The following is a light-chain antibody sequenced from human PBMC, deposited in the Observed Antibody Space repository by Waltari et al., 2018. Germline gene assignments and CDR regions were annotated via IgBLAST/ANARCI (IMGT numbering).Light chain of an antibody. Sequence: AIRITQSPSSLSASTGDRVTITCRASQVISRYLAWYQQKPGKAPKVLIYAASTLQSGVPSRFSGSGSGTDFTLTISCLQSEDFVIYYCQQYYSNPATFGQGTKVEIK. J-gene: IGKJ1*01. V-gene: IGKV1-8*01. CDR3: QQYYSNPAT. CDR2: AAS. CDR1: QVISRY.